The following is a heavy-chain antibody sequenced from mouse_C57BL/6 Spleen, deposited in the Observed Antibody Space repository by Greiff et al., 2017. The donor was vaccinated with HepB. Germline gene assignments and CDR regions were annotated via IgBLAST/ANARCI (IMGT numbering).Heavy chain of an antibody. V-gene: IGHV2-6*01. CDR1: GFSLTSYG. D-gene: IGHD2-3*01. CDR2: IWGVGST. J-gene: IGHJ4*01. CDR3: ARHDGYYGVKDAMDY. Sequence: QVQLKESGPGLVAPSQSLSITCTVSGFSLTSYGVDWVRQSPGKGLEWLGVIWGVGSTKYNSALKSRLSISKDNSKSQVFLKMNSLQTDDTAMYYCARHDGYYGVKDAMDYWGQGTSVTVSS.